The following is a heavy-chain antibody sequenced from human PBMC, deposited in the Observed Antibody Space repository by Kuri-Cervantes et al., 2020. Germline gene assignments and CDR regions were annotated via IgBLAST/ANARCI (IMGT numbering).Heavy chain of an antibody. CDR3: ARGHVVVPAAPFDY. V-gene: IGHV3-30*03. J-gene: IGHJ4*02. Sequence: LMICCAASGFTFSSYWMSWVRQAPGKRLEWVAVISYDGSNKYYADSVKGRFTISRDNSKTTLYLQMNSLRAEDTAVYYCARGHVVVPAAPFDYWGQGTLVTVSS. CDR1: GFTFSSYW. CDR2: ISYDGSNK. D-gene: IGHD2-2*01.